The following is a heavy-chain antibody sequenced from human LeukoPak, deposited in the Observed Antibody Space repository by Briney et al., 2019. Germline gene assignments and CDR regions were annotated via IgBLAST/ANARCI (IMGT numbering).Heavy chain of an antibody. J-gene: IGHJ4*02. V-gene: IGHV3-74*01. Sequence: GGSLRLSCAASGFTFSEYWMYWVRQAPGKGLVWVSRINSGESDTTYADSVKGRFTISRDNTKNTLYLQMNSLRVEDTAVYYCARAGYNWEHDYWGQGTLVTVSS. CDR1: GFTFSEYW. CDR3: ARAGYNWEHDY. CDR2: INSGESDT. D-gene: IGHD5-24*01.